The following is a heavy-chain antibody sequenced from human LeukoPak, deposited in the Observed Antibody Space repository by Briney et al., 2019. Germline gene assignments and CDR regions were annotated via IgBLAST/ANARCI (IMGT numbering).Heavy chain of an antibody. V-gene: IGHV4-39*07. CDR3: ARVAVNDYSDY. CDR1: GGSISSSSYY. D-gene: IGHD3-16*02. CDR2: IYYSGST. J-gene: IGHJ4*02. Sequence: PSETLSLTCTVSGGSISSSSYYWGWIRQPPGKGLEWIGSIYYSGSTYYNPSLKSRVTISVDTSKNQFSLKLSSVTAADTAVYYYARVAVNDYSDYWGQGTLVTVSS.